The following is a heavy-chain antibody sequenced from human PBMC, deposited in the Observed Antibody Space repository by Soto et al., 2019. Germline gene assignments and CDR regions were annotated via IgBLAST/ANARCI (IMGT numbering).Heavy chain of an antibody. CDR3: ATHPSSGY. D-gene: IGHD6-25*01. J-gene: IGHJ4*02. CDR2: IYSGGDT. CDR1: GFTVSNNY. V-gene: IGHV3-66*01. Sequence: EVQLVESGGGLVQPGGSLRLSCAASGFTVSNNYMNWVRQAPGKGLEWVSVIYSGGDTYYADAVKGRFTISRDNSKNTLSLQMNSLRAEDTAIYYCATHPSSGYWVQGTLVTVSS.